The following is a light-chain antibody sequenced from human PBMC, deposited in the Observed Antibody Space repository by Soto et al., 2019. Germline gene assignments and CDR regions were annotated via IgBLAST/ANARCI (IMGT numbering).Light chain of an antibody. Sequence: QRASLSSPRGPSITIYCTGSGSDVGGYNFASWYQQHPGKVPRLMIYEVTERPSGVSNRFSGSRSGNPASLTISGLQAEDEADYYCCSPVGTSTYVFGTGTKVTVL. CDR3: CSPVGTSTYV. V-gene: IGLV2-23*02. J-gene: IGLJ1*01. CDR2: EVT. CDR1: GSDVGGYNF.